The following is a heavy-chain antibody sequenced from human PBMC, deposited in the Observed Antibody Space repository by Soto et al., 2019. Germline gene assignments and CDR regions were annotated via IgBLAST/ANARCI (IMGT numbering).Heavy chain of an antibody. CDR1: GFTFSNHW. J-gene: IGHJ5*02. CDR2: VNGDGSNK. V-gene: IGHV3-74*01. D-gene: IGHD6-13*01. CDR3: ARGVFSSSYSLLHH. Sequence: EVRLVESGGGLIQPGGSLRLSCAASGFTFSNHWMHWVRQAPGMGLVWVSRVNGDGSNKNYAVSVRGRLTISRDNAQSVLYLDMSSLRTEDTALYYCARGVFSSSYSLLHHWGQGSLVTVSS.